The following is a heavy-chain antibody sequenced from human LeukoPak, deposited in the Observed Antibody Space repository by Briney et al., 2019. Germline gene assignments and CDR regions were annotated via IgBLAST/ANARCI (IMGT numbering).Heavy chain of an antibody. J-gene: IGHJ3*02. D-gene: IGHD3-16*02. V-gene: IGHV4-4*01. CDR2: IYHSGST. Sequence: PSGTLSLTCAVSGGSISSSNWWSWVRQPPGKGLEWIGEIYHSGSTNYNPSLKSRVTISVDKSKNQFSLKLSSVTAADTAVYCCARDSHSRVWGSYRSIGNAFDIWGQGTMVTVSS. CDR3: ARDSHSRVWGSYRSIGNAFDI. CDR1: GGSISSSNW.